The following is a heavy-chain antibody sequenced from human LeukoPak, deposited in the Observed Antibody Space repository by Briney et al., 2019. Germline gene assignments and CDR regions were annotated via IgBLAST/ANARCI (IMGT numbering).Heavy chain of an antibody. CDR3: VKNGVRSLFTVYNWFDS. J-gene: IGHJ5*01. D-gene: IGHD2-8*01. CDR2: VSGDGAGM. V-gene: IGHV3-23*01. CDR1: GFAFPNYA. Sequence: PGGSLRLSCAASGFAFPNYAMNWVRQAPGKGLEWVSGVSGDGAGMYYADSVKGRFTVSRDNSESTLSLQMDILRAEATAVYYCVKNGVRSLFTVYNWFDSWGQGTLVTVSS.